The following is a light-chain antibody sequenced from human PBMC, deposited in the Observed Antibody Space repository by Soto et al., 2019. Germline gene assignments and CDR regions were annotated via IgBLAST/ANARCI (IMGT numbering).Light chain of an antibody. CDR3: QQYNTHMFS. CDR2: DAS. CDR1: QRISTW. V-gene: IGKV1-5*01. J-gene: IGKJ3*01. Sequence: DIQMTQSPSTLSASVGDRVTITCRASQRISTWLAWYQQKPGKAPKLLIYDASSLDSGVPSRFSGSGSGTEFTLAISSLQPDDFATYFCQQYNTHMFSFGRGTKVDIK.